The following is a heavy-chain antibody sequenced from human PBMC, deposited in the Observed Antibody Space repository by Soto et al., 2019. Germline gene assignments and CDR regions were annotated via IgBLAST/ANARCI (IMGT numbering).Heavy chain of an antibody. CDR1: GGSIGSYC. Sequence: QVQLQESGPGLVKPSETLSLTCNVSGGSIGSYCWSWIRQPPGKGLEWIGYISQAGSTNYNPSITSRVTISVDTSKSQFSLRLTSVTAADTAVYYCARVSRWGGIGAPPTRKPYYYYVDVWGKGTTVTVSS. J-gene: IGHJ6*03. D-gene: IGHD6-13*01. CDR3: ARVSRWGGIGAPPTRKPYYYYVDV. V-gene: IGHV4-59*01. CDR2: ISQAGST.